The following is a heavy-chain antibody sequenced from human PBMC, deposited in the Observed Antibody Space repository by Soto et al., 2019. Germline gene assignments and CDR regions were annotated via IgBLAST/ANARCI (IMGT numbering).Heavy chain of an antibody. Sequence: TLSLTCTVSSGSISVTNVFWGWVRQPPGKGLEWIGNIDYSGTAYFSPSLATRVTFHVDTSKNQFSLTLYSVTAADTAVYYCARITGRHLDYWGQGILVTVSS. D-gene: IGHD1-20*01. CDR3: ARITGRHLDY. CDR2: IDYSGTA. V-gene: IGHV4-39*01. CDR1: SGSISVTNVF. J-gene: IGHJ4*02.